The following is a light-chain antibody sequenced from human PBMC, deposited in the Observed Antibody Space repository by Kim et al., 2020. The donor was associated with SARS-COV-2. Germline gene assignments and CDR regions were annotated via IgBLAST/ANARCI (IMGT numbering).Light chain of an antibody. J-gene: IGLJ1*01. CDR3: QAWDSSTHNYV. Sequence: PGQTASITYSGYKLGDKYVSWYQQKPGPSPVVVIYQDNQRPSGIPERFSGSNSGNTATLTISGTQAMDEADYYCQAWDSSTHNYVFGAGTKVTVL. CDR2: QDN. CDR1: KLGDKY. V-gene: IGLV3-1*01.